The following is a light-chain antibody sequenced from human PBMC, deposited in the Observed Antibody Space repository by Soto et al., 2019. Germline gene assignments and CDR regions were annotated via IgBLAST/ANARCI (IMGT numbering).Light chain of an antibody. CDR1: SNDVGGYNL. CDR3: SSYTSSSTLYV. V-gene: IGLV2-14*02. CDR2: EDS. J-gene: IGLJ1*01. Sequence: QSVLTQPASVSGSPGQSITISCAGSSNDVGGYNLVSWYQHHPGKAPKLILYEDSLRPSGVSYRFSGSKSGNTASLTISGLQPEDEADYYCSSYTSSSTLYVFGTGTKVTVL.